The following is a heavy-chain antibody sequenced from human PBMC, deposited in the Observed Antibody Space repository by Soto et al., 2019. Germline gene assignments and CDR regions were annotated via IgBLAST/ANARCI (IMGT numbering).Heavy chain of an antibody. V-gene: IGHV4-34*01. D-gene: IGHD3-3*01. CDR2: INHSGST. J-gene: IGHJ4*02. Sequence: SETLSLTCAVYGGSFSGYYWSWIRQPPGKGLEWIGEINHSGSTNYNPSLKSRVTISVDTSKNQFSLKLSSVTAADTAVYYCARGNTLTIFGVVTKGIPVWVYWGQGTLVTVSS. CDR3: ARGNTLTIFGVVTKGIPVWVY. CDR1: GGSFSGYY.